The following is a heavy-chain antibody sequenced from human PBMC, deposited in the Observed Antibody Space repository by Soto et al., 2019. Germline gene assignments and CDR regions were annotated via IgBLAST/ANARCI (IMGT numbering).Heavy chain of an antibody. Sequence: GGSLRLSCAASGFTFSSYAMSWVRQAPGKGLEWVSAISGSGGSTYYTDSVKGRFTISRDNSKNTLYLQMNSLRAEDTAVYYCAKDLVLMVYATLGLDYWGQGTLVTVSS. D-gene: IGHD2-8*01. CDR1: GFTFSSYA. J-gene: IGHJ4*02. CDR3: AKDLVLMVYATLGLDY. CDR2: ISGSGGST. V-gene: IGHV3-23*01.